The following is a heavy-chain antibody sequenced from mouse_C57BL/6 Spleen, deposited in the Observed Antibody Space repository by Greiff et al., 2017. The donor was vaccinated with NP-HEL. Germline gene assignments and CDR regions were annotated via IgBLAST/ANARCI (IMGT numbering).Heavy chain of an antibody. CDR3: TRITTVVASDY. V-gene: IGHV14-4*01. CDR2: IDPENGDT. J-gene: IGHJ2*01. CDR1: GFNIKDDY. D-gene: IGHD1-1*01. Sequence: EVQLQESGAELVRPGASVKLSCTASGFNIKDDYMHWVKQRPEQGLEWIGWIDPENGDTEYALKFQGKATITADTSSNTAYLQLSSLTSEDTAVYYCTRITTVVASDYWGQGTTLTVSS.